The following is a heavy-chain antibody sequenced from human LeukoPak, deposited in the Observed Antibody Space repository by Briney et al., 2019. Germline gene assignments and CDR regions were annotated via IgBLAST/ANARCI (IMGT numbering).Heavy chain of an antibody. Sequence: GASVTVSCKASGYTFTGYYMHWVRQAPGQGLEWMGWIKPGSGGTNYAQNFKGRVTMTRDMSISTAYMELSSLRSDDTAVYYCARDLGGNSFDYWGQGTLVTVSS. J-gene: IGHJ4*02. D-gene: IGHD4-23*01. CDR2: IKPGSGGT. CDR3: ARDLGGNSFDY. V-gene: IGHV1-2*02. CDR1: GYTFTGYY.